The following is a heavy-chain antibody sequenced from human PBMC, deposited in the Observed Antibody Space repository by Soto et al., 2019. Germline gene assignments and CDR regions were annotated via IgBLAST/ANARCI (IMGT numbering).Heavy chain of an antibody. V-gene: IGHV1-69*13. CDR3: ATGVIWIGYFTVDS. J-gene: IGHJ4*02. CDR2: LIPVYRTL. Sequence: SVKVSCKASGGSFGKSAINWVRQTPGQGLEWLGGLIPVYRTLNYAQKFQGRVTITADESTGTAYMTLSSLASDDTAVYYCATGVIWIGYFTVDSWGQGTRVTVSS. D-gene: IGHD3-3*01. CDR1: GGSFGKSA.